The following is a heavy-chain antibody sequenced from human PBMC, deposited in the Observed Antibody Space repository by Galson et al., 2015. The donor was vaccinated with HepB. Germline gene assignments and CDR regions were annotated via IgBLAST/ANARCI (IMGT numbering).Heavy chain of an antibody. J-gene: IGHJ4*02. V-gene: IGHV3-48*04. CDR1: GFTFNGYS. CDR3: ARERGSIFSQLFYFDY. Sequence: SLRLSCAASGFTFNGYSTNWVRQAPGKGLEWLSYISSSSTTIYYADAVKGRFTISRDNAKSSLYLQMNSLRAEDTAVYYCARERGSIFSQLFYFDYWGQGALVTVSS. CDR2: ISSSSTTI. D-gene: IGHD3-9*01.